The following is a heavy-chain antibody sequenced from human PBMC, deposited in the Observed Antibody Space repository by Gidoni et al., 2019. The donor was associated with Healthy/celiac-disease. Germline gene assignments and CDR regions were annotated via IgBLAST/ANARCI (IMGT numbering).Heavy chain of an antibody. CDR3: TRDYTEYDAFDI. J-gene: IGHJ3*02. CDR2: IRSKAYGGTT. CDR1: GFTFGYYA. Sequence: EVQLVESGGGLVQPGRSLRLSCTASGFTFGYYAMSWFRQAPGKGLEWVGFIRSKAYGGTTEYAASVKGRFTISRDDSKSIAYLQMNSLKTEDTAVYYCTRDYTEYDAFDIWGQGTMVTVSS. D-gene: IGHD3-16*01. V-gene: IGHV3-49*03.